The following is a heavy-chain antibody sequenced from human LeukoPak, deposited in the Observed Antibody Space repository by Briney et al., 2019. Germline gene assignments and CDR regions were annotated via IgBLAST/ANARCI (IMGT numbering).Heavy chain of an antibody. CDR2: IYHSGST. CDR3: ARFPAKKAD. CDR1: GGSISSSNW. D-gene: IGHD4/OR15-4a*01. V-gene: IGHV4-4*02. Sequence: SETLSHTCAVSGGSISSSNWWSWVRQHPGKGLEWIGEIYHSGSTNYNPSLKTRVTISVDKSKNQFSLELTSVTAADTAVYFCARFPAKKADWGQGTLVTVSS. J-gene: IGHJ4*02.